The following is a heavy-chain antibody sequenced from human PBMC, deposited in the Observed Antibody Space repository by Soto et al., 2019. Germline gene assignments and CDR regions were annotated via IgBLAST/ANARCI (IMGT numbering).Heavy chain of an antibody. CDR3: AREHGPRSGSVVVPEALGYYYGMDV. J-gene: IGHJ6*02. D-gene: IGHD2-2*01. Sequence: QVHLVQSGAEVKKPGSSMKVSCKASGGTFSSYAISWVRQAPGQGLEWMGGIVPIFGTANYAQKFQGRVTITADKSTSTAYLRLSSLRSEDTAVYYCAREHGPRSGSVVVPEALGYYYGMDVWGQGTTVTVSS. CDR1: GGTFSSYA. V-gene: IGHV1-69*06. CDR2: IVPIFGTA.